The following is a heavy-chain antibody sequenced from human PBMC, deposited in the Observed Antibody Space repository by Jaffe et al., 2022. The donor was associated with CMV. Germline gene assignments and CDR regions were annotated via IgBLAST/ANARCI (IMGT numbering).Heavy chain of an antibody. CDR1: GGSFSGYY. Sequence: QVQLQQWGAGLLKPSETLSLTCAVYGGSFSGYYWSWIRQPPGKGLEWIGEINHSGSTNYNPSLKSRVTISVDTSKNQFSLKLSSVTAADTAVYYCARGPIRGARKHYYYGMDVWGQGTTVTVSS. V-gene: IGHV4-34*01. J-gene: IGHJ6*02. CDR3: ARGPIRGARKHYYYGMDV. CDR2: INHSGST.